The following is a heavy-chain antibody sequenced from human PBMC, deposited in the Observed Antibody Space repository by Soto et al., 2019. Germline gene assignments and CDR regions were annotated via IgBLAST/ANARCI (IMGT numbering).Heavy chain of an antibody. D-gene: IGHD1-20*01. CDR1: GGSISGSYYD. J-gene: IGHJ4*02. CDR3: ASSQKGYNWNYFDH. V-gene: IGHV4-39*01. Sequence: SETLSLTCAVSGGSISGSYYDWGWLRQSPGRGPEWIGSVFYTGFTSYNPSLESRVSVSVDTSKNQFSLNVSAVTAADTAVYYCASSQKGYNWNYFDHWGQGALVTVSS. CDR2: VFYTGFT.